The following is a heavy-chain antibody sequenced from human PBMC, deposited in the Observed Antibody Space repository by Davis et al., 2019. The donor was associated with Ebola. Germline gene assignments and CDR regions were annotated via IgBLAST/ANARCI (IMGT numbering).Heavy chain of an antibody. CDR2: MNPNSGNT. V-gene: IGHV1-8*01. CDR1: GYTFTSYD. J-gene: IGHJ6*04. D-gene: IGHD2-15*01. CDR3: ARDIVVVVAAIDGYYYYGMDV. Sequence: AASVKVSCKASGYTFTSYDINWVRQATGQGLEWMGWMNPNSGNTGYAQKFQGRVTMTRNTSISTAYMELSSLRSEDTAVYYCARDIVVVVAAIDGYYYYGMDVWGKGTTVTVSS.